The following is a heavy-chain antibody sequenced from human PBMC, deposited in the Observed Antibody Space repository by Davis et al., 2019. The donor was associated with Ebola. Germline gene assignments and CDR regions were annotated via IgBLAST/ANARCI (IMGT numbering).Heavy chain of an antibody. V-gene: IGHV3-53*01. Sequence: GESLKISCAASGFTVSSNYMSWVRQAPGKGLEWVSVIYSGGSTYYADSVKGRFTISKDNAKNSLYLQMNSLRAEDTAVYYCARGRYSDGMDVWGQGTTVTVSS. J-gene: IGHJ6*02. CDR2: IYSGGST. D-gene: IGHD5-18*01. CDR3: ARGRYSDGMDV. CDR1: GFTVSSNY.